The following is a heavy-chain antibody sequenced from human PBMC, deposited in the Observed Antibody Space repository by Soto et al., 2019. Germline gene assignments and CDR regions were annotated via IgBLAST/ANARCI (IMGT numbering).Heavy chain of an antibody. V-gene: IGHV3-7*02. D-gene: IGHD3-22*01. CDR3: VKCYDNSGYYDY. CDR2: MNQDGSEK. J-gene: IGHJ4*02. CDR1: GFSFRNYW. Sequence: PGGSLRLSCAASGFSFRNYWMNWVRQAPGKGLEWVASMNQDGSEKHYVGSVEGRFTVSRDNAKNSLFLQMNSLRVEDTAVYSCVKCYDNSGYYDYWGRGTLVTVSS.